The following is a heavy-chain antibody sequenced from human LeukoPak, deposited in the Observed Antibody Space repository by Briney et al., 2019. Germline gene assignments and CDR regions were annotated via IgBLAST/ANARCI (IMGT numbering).Heavy chain of an antibody. Sequence: SETLSLTCAVYGGSFSGYYWSWIRQPPGKGLEWIGEINHSGSTNYNPSLKSRVTISVDTSKNQFSLKLSSVTAADTAVYYCARVGYSGSLGGLDYWGQGTLVTVSS. V-gene: IGHV4-34*01. CDR3: ARVGYSGSLGGLDY. CDR1: GGSFSGYY. D-gene: IGHD1-26*01. J-gene: IGHJ4*02. CDR2: INHSGST.